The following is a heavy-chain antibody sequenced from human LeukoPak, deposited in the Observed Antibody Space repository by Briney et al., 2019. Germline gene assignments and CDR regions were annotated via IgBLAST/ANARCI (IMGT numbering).Heavy chain of an antibody. CDR2: ISGSGGST. Sequence: GGSLRLSCAASGFTFSSYAMSWVRQAPGKGLEWVSAISGSGGSTYYADSVKGRFTISRDNSKNTLYLQMNSLRAEDTAVYYCAKRMGPSIAAADLDYWGQGTLVTVSS. V-gene: IGHV3-23*01. CDR3: AKRMGPSIAAADLDY. J-gene: IGHJ4*02. CDR1: GFTFSSYA. D-gene: IGHD6-13*01.